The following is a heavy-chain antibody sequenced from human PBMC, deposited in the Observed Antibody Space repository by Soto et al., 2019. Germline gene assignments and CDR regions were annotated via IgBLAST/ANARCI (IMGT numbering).Heavy chain of an antibody. V-gene: IGHV3-23*01. CDR1: GFTFSSYA. Sequence: GGSLSLSCAASGFTFSSYAMSWVRQAPGKGLEWVSGIRGSGGNTYYADPVKGRFTISRDNSKNTLYLQMNSLRVEDTAVYYCAKVPRRDYYDSSGYYSPWAFDSWGQGTLVTVS. D-gene: IGHD3-22*01. CDR2: IRGSGGNT. CDR3: AKVPRRDYYDSSGYYSPWAFDS. J-gene: IGHJ4*02.